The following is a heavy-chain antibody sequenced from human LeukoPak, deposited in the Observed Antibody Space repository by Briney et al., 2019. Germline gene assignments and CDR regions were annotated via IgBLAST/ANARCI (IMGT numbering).Heavy chain of an antibody. CDR3: ARQGYSGHSQGAADY. Sequence: ASVKVSCKASGYTFSIYGFSWVRQAPGQGLEWMGWISAYNGNTNYAQKSQGRVTMTTDTSTSTAHMELRSLRSDDTAVYYCARQGYSGHSQGAADYWGQGTLVTVSS. CDR1: GYTFSIYG. CDR2: ISAYNGNT. J-gene: IGHJ4*02. D-gene: IGHD4-23*01. V-gene: IGHV1-18*01.